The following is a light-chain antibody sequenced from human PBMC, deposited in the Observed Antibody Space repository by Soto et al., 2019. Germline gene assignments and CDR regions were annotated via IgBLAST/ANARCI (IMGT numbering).Light chain of an antibody. V-gene: IGKV3-15*01. CDR2: GAS. CDR1: QSVSSN. CDR3: QQYNMWPRT. Sequence: EIVMTQSPATLSVSPGERVTLSCRASQSVSSNLAWYQQKPGQAPRLLTYGASTRATGIPARFSGSGSGTEFTLTISSLQSEDFAVYYCQQYNMWPRTFGQGTKVEIK. J-gene: IGKJ1*01.